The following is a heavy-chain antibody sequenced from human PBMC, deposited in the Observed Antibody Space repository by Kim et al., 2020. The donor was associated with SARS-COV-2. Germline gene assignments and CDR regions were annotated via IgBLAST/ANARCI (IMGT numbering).Heavy chain of an antibody. Sequence: ASVKVSCKASGYTFTGYYIHWVRQAPGQGLEWMGWINPNSGDTNYAQKFQGRVTMTGDTSISTAYMELRMLTSDDTAVYFCARGQDWSYFAYWGQGTLVTVSS. J-gene: IGHJ4*02. CDR3: ARGQDWSYFAY. CDR2: INPNSGDT. CDR1: GYTFTGYY. D-gene: IGHD3-9*01. V-gene: IGHV1-2*02.